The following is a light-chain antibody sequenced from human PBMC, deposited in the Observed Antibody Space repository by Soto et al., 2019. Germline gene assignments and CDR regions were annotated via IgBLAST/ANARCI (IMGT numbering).Light chain of an antibody. J-gene: IGKJ1*01. V-gene: IGKV1-39*01. CDR2: AAS. Sequence: DIQMTQSPSSLSASVGDRVTITCRASQSISNYLNWYQQKPGKAPNLLISAASSLQSGVPSRFSGSGSGTDFTLTISSLQPEDFATYYCQQSYNTPWTFGQGTKVEIK. CDR1: QSISNY. CDR3: QQSYNTPWT.